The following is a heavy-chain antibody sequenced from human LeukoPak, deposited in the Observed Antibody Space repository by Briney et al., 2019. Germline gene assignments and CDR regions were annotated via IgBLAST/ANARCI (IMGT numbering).Heavy chain of an antibody. CDR3: AKKGACGSCFDY. D-gene: IGHD1-26*01. CDR2: ISYDGSNK. J-gene: IGHJ4*02. V-gene: IGHV3-30*18. CDR1: GFTFSSYG. Sequence: PGGSLRLSCAASGFTFSSYGMHWVRQAPGKGLEWVAAISYDGSNKYYADSLKGRFTISRDNSKNTLYLQMNSLRAEDTAVYYCAKKGACGSCFDYWGQGPLVTVSS.